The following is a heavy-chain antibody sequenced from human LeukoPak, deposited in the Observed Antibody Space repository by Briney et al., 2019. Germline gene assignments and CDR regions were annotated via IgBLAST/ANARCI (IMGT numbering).Heavy chain of an antibody. CDR1: GGTFSDYA. J-gene: IGHJ1*01. CDR2: IIPMFGTA. Sequence: SVKVSCKASGGTFSDYALNWVRQAPGQGLEWMGGIIPMFGTANYAQKFQGRVTITADEFTSTAYMELSSLRSEDTAVYYCARDGHRGFREHWGQGTLVTVSS. D-gene: IGHD3-10*01. V-gene: IGHV1-69*13. CDR3: ARDGHRGFREH.